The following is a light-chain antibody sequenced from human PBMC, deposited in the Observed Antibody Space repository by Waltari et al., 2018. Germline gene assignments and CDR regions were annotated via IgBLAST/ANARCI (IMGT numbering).Light chain of an antibody. CDR2: GAS. CDR1: QTVRSN. J-gene: IGKJ1*01. CDR3: QQYNNWPLT. Sequence: EIVMRQTSATLSVSPGERATLSCRARQTVRSNLAWYQQKPGQAPSLLIYGASTGATGIPARFSGSGSGTEFTLTIRSLQSEDFAVYYCQQYNNWPLTFGQGTKVEIK. V-gene: IGKV3-15*01.